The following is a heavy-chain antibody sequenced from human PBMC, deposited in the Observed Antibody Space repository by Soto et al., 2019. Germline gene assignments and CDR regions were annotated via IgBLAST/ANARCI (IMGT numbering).Heavy chain of an antibody. CDR1: NGSVSSGTYS. CDR2: IYYSGTT. J-gene: IGHJ6*02. V-gene: IGHV4-30-2*01. Sequence: SETLSLTCTVSNGSVSSGTYSWSWVRQPPGKGLGWIGYIYYSGTTYYTPSLKSRLTMSMDRANDHFSLNLTSVTATDTAVYFCARGHYFYGMNVWGQGITVTVSS. CDR3: ARGHYFYGMNV.